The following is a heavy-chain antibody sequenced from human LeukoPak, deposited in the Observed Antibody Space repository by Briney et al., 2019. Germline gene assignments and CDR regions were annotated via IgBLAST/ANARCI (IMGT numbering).Heavy chain of an antibody. CDR1: GFTFSSYS. D-gene: IGHD2-2*02. J-gene: IGHJ4*02. V-gene: IGHV3-30*02. Sequence: PGGSLRLSCAASGFTFSSYSMNWVRQAPGKGLEWVAFIRYDGSNTYYTDSVKGRFTISRDNSKNTLYLQMNSLRGEDTAVYYCAKGYCSSTSCYSGLDYWGQGTLVTVSS. CDR3: AKGYCSSTSCYSGLDY. CDR2: IRYDGSNT.